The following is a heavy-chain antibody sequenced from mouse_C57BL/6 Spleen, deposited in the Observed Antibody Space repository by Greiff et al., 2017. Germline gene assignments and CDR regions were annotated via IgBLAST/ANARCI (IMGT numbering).Heavy chain of an antibody. Sequence: LQESGAELARPGASVKMSCKASGYTFTSYTMHWVKQRPGQGLEWIGYINPSSGYTKYNQKFKDKATLTADKSSSTAYMQLSSLTSEDSAVYYCARCYYSSPGAMAYWVQGTSVPVSS. CDR1: GYTFTSYT. CDR2: INPSSGYT. D-gene: IGHD1-1*01. V-gene: IGHV1-4*01. J-gene: IGHJ4*01. CDR3: ARCYYSSPGAMAY.